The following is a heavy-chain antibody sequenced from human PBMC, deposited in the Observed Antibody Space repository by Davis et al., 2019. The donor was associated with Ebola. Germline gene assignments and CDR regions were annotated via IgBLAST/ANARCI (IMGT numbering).Heavy chain of an antibody. CDR3: ARVRRGMATSNFDY. J-gene: IGHJ4*02. Sequence: GGSLRLSCAASAFTFSLFAMHWVRQAPGKGLQWVAVVSYDGRHKYYADSVRGRFTISRDNSENTVSLQMNSLRAEDTAVYYCARVRRGMATSNFDYWGQGTLVTVSS. V-gene: IGHV3-30*14. CDR1: AFTFSLFA. D-gene: IGHD5-24*01. CDR2: VSYDGRHK.